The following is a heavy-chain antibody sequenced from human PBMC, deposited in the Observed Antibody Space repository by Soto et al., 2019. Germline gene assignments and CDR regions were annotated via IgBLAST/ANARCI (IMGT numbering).Heavy chain of an antibody. CDR1: GFTFSGSW. V-gene: IGHV3-74*01. J-gene: IGHJ4*02. D-gene: IGHD3-10*01. Sequence: EVQLVESGGGLVQPGGSLRLSCAASGFTFSGSWMHWVRQAPGKGLIWVSRIIGDGSGTSYADFVKGRFTTSRDNATKTLFLQMNGLRAEDTAVYYCARGIFGSGTANDYWGQGTLVTVSS. CDR2: IIGDGSGT. CDR3: ARGIFGSGTANDY.